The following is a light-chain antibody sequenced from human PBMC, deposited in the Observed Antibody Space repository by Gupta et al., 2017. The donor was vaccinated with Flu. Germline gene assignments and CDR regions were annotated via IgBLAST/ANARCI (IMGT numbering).Light chain of an antibody. CDR3: QQDYSAPWT. J-gene: IGKJ1*01. Sequence: INGKSSQSVLYSSNNKNYLAWYQQKPGQPPKLLIYWASTRESGVPDRFSGSGSGTDFTLTISSLQAEDVAVYYCQQDYSAPWTFGQGTKVEIK. CDR2: WAS. V-gene: IGKV4-1*01. CDR1: QSVLYSSNNKNY.